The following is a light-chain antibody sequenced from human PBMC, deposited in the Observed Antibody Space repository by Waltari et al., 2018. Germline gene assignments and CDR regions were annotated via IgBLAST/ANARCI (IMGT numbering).Light chain of an antibody. Sequence: SYELTQPPSVSVSPGQTARITCSGDALPKKYAYWYQQKSGQTPVLVIYEENKRPSGIPEGVSGSSSGTVATLTISGAQVEDEADFYCFSTDISGNHEVFGTGTKVTVL. CDR2: EEN. CDR1: ALPKKY. J-gene: IGLJ1*01. CDR3: FSTDISGNHEV. V-gene: IGLV3-10*01.